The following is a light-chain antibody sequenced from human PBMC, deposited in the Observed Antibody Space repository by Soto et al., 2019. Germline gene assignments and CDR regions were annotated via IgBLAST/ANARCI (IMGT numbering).Light chain of an antibody. CDR1: SSDVGAFDS. J-gene: IGLJ1*01. CDR3: SSYAGHNNHV. V-gene: IGLV2-8*01. CDR2: EVS. Sequence: QSVLTQPPSASGSLGQSVTISCIGSSSDVGAFDSVSWYQQHPHKAPQIIIYEVSKRPSGVPDRFSGSKSGNTASLTVSGLQADDEADYFCSSYAGHNNHVFGTGTKGTGL.